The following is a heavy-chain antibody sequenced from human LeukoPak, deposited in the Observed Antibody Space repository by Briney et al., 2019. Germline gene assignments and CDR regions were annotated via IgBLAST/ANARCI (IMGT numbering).Heavy chain of an antibody. CDR3: ARAIDYGDYGPSDY. D-gene: IGHD4-17*01. CDR2: IKQDGSEK. CDR1: GFTLSSYW. J-gene: IGHJ4*02. V-gene: IGHV3-7*03. Sequence: GGSLRLSCAASGFTLSSYWMSWVRQAPGKGQEWVANIKQDGSEKYYVDSVKGRFTISRDNAKNSLYLQMNSLRAEDTAVYYCARAIDYGDYGPSDYWGQGTLVTVSS.